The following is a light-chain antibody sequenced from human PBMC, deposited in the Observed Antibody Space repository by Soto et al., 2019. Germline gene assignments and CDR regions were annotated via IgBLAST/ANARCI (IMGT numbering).Light chain of an antibody. Sequence: QAVVTQPASVSGSPGQSITISCTGTSGDIGSYNRVSWYQQHPGKAPKLIIYEVTDRPSGVSNRFSGSKSGNTASLTISGLQAEDEAEYYSSSYTNINTRACVFGTGTKVTVL. J-gene: IGLJ1*01. V-gene: IGLV2-14*01. CDR3: SSYTNINTRACV. CDR1: SGDIGSYNR. CDR2: EVT.